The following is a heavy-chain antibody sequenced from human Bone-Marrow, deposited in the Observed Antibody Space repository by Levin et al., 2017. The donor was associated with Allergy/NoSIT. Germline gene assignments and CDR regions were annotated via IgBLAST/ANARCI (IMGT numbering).Heavy chain of an antibody. V-gene: IGHV1-18*01. J-gene: IGHJ4*02. D-gene: IGHD3-22*01. CDR3: ARENYDTSGQRLHFDS. Sequence: ASVKVSCKASGYTFSSYVISWVRQVPGQGLEWMGWSSAYNGRTKYVQKFEDRVNMTTDRSTSTAYMELRSLGSCDTAVYYCARENYDTSGQRLHFDSWGQGTLVTVSS. CDR2: SSAYNGRT. CDR1: GYTFSSYV.